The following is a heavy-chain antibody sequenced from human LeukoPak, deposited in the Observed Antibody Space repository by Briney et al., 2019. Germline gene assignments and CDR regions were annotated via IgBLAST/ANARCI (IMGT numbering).Heavy chain of an antibody. CDR2: IGTAGDT. CDR3: AKVRITYYYDSSGHKGYFQH. J-gene: IGHJ1*01. D-gene: IGHD3-22*01. Sequence: GGSLRLSCAASGFTFSSYDMHWVRQATGKGLEWVSAIGTAGDTYYPGSVKGRFTLSRENAKNSLYLQMNSLRAEDTAVYYCAKVRITYYYDSSGHKGYFQHWGQGTLVTVSS. V-gene: IGHV3-13*01. CDR1: GFTFSSYD.